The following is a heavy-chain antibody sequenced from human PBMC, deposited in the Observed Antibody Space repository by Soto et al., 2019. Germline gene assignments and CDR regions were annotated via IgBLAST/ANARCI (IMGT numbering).Heavy chain of an antibody. Sequence: QVQLVQSGAEVKKPGASVKVSCKASGYTFTSYDINWVRQATGQGLEWMGWMNPNSGNTGYAQKYQGRVTMTTNTSIRTAYMELSSLRSEDTAVYYCARGFCSCGSCYSEDYWGQGTLVTVSS. J-gene: IGHJ4*02. CDR2: MNPNSGNT. D-gene: IGHD2-15*01. V-gene: IGHV1-8*01. CDR3: ARGFCSCGSCYSEDY. CDR1: GYTFTSYD.